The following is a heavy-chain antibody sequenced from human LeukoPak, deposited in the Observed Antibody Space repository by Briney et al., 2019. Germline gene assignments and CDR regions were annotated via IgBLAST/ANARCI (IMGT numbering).Heavy chain of an antibody. CDR3: TTTGDSTFDY. Sequence: PGGSLRLSCAASGFTFSGSAMHWVRQASGKGLEWVGRIRSKANSYATAYAASVKGRFTISRDDSKNTAYLQMSSLKTEDTAVYYCTTTGDSTFDYWGQGTLVTVSS. D-gene: IGHD6-13*01. J-gene: IGHJ4*02. V-gene: IGHV3-73*01. CDR1: GFTFSGSA. CDR2: IRSKANSYAT.